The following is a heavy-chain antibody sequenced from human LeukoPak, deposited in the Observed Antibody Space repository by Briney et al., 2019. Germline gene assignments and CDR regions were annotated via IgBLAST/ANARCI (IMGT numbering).Heavy chain of an antibody. CDR3: ARERRAKWSYPYYFDY. CDR2: TFDSGST. D-gene: IGHD1-26*01. V-gene: IGHV4-38-2*02. J-gene: IGHJ4*02. CDR1: GYSISSGYY. Sequence: SETLSLTCAVSGYSISSGYYWGWIRQPPGKGLEWIGSTFDSGSTYYNPSLKSRVTISVDTSKNQFSLKLSSVTAADTAVYYCARERRAKWSYPYYFDYWGQGTLVTVSS.